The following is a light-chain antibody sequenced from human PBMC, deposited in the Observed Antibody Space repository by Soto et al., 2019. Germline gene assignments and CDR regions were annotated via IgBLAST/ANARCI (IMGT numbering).Light chain of an antibody. J-gene: IGLJ3*02. CDR2: LNSDGSH. Sequence: QLVLTQSPSASASLGASVKLTCTLRSGHSSYAIAWHQQMPEKGPRYLMKLNSDGSHNKGDGIPDRFSGSSSGAERYLTISSLPSEDEADYYCQTWGTGYWVFGGGTKLTVL. CDR3: QTWGTGYWV. V-gene: IGLV4-69*01. CDR1: SGHSSYA.